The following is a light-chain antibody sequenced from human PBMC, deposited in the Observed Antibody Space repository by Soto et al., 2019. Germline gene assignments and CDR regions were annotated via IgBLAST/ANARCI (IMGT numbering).Light chain of an antibody. J-gene: IGLJ2*01. CDR1: NIGGKS. CDR2: YDS. Sequence: SYELTQPPSVSVAPGETARMTCGGNNIGGKSVHWYQQKPGRAPVLVIFYDSDRPSGIPERFSGSNSGNTATLTISRVEAGDEADYHCQVWDSSSDHVVFGGGTKLTVL. V-gene: IGLV3-21*04. CDR3: QVWDSSSDHVV.